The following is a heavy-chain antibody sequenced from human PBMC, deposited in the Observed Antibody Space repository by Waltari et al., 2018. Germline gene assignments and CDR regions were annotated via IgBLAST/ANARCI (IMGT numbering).Heavy chain of an antibody. Sequence: QVQLVQSGAEVKEPGASVKVSCKASGYTFTRHYIHWVRQAPGQGLEWRGRDTPHTGGKYYSQKFQGRVTMTRDMSITTAYMEVSSLRSDDTAVYYCARDLVGSGWSIDYWGQGTLVTVSS. CDR3: ARDLVGSGWSIDY. D-gene: IGHD6-19*01. CDR1: GYTFTRHY. J-gene: IGHJ4*02. V-gene: IGHV1-2*06. CDR2: DTPHTGGK.